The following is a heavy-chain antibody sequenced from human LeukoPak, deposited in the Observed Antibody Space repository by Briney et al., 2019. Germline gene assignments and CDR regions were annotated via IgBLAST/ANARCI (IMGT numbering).Heavy chain of an antibody. Sequence: PGGSLRLSCAASGFTFSSYWMHWFRQAPGKGLVWVSRIYIDGSSTSYADSVKGRFTISRDNAKNTLYLQMNSLRDEDTAVYYCARGLDGSFDYWGLGTLVTVSS. J-gene: IGHJ4*02. CDR2: IYIDGSST. V-gene: IGHV3-74*01. CDR1: GFTFSSYW. CDR3: ARGLDGSFDY. D-gene: IGHD1-14*01.